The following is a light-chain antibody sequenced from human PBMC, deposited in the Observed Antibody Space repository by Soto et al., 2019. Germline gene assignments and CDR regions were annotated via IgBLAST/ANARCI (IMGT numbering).Light chain of an antibody. J-gene: IGKJ5*01. CDR2: AAS. CDR1: QGISTW. Sequence: DIQMTQSPSSVSASVGDRVTISCRASQGISTWLAWYQQRPGKAPKLLIYAASYLEDGVPSRFGGSGSGTDFTFTIASVQAEDFATYYCQQAHSFPPTFGQGTRLEIK. V-gene: IGKV1-12*01. CDR3: QQAHSFPPT.